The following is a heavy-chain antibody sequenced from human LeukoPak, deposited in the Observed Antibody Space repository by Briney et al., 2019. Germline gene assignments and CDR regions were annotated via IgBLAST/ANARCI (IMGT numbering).Heavy chain of an antibody. CDR3: AKELWFGEPPLYGMDV. CDR1: GFTFSSYW. D-gene: IGHD3-10*01. Sequence: GGSLRLSCAASGFTFSSYWMSWVRQAPGKGLEWVANIKQDGSEKYYADSVKGRFTISRDNSKNTLYLQMNSLRAEDTAVYYCAKELWFGEPPLYGMDVWGQGTTVTVSS. V-gene: IGHV3-7*01. J-gene: IGHJ6*02. CDR2: IKQDGSEK.